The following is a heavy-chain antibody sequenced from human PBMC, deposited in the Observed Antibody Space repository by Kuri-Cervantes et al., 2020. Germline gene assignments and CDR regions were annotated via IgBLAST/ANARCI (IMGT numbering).Heavy chain of an antibody. CDR1: GFTFGDYA. J-gene: IGHJ4*02. D-gene: IGHD6-19*01. CDR3: ARDGLARWYSSGRKIQHFDY. CDR2: ISSSSSYI. Sequence: GESLKISCTASGFTFGDYAMSWFHQAPGKGLEWVSSISSSSSYIYYADSVKGRFTISRDNAKNSLYLQMNSLRAEDTAVYYCARDGLARWYSSGRKIQHFDYWGQGALVTVSS. V-gene: IGHV3-21*01.